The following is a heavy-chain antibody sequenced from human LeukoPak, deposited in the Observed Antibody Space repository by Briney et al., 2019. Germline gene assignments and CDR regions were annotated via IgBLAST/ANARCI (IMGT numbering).Heavy chain of an antibody. D-gene: IGHD4-17*01. Sequence: GGSLRLSCAASGFTFSDYYMSWIRQAPGKGLEWVSYISSSGSTIYYADSVKGRFTISRDNAKNSLYLQMNSLRVEDTAVYYCARHGPIAATSSGDYTFDYWGQGTLVTVSS. CDR3: ARHGPIAATSSGDYTFDY. CDR1: GFTFSDYY. J-gene: IGHJ4*02. V-gene: IGHV3-11*04. CDR2: ISSSGSTI.